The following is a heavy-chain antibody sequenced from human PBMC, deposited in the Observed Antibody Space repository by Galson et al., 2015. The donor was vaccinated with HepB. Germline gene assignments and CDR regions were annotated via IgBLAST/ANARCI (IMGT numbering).Heavy chain of an antibody. Sequence: ETLSLTCTVSGGSIIRSNYHWGWIRQSPGKGLEWIGSIHHSGSTYYSPSLKSRVIISVDRSKNQFSLKMNSVTAADTAVYYCARDLGSYGYNYYYGMDVWGQGTTVTVSS. CDR3: ARDLGSYGYNYYYGMDV. CDR2: IHHSGST. CDR1: GGSIIRSNYH. J-gene: IGHJ6*02. V-gene: IGHV4-39*07. D-gene: IGHD3-16*01.